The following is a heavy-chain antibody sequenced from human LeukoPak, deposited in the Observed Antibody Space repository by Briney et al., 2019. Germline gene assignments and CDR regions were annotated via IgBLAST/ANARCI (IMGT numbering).Heavy chain of an antibody. V-gene: IGHV4-4*02. J-gene: IGHJ5*01. CDR2: SWHIGRN. CDR3: ARSQRKSREYYTLDS. Sequence: PSETLSLTCAVSGGSINSYNWWRWGRPPPGGGVGGGGGSWHIGRNNNNPSLKSRVIISINKSKNQFSLQLSSVTAADTAIYYCARSQRKSREYYTLDSWGEGTLVTVSS. D-gene: IGHD2/OR15-2a*01. CDR1: GGSINSYNW.